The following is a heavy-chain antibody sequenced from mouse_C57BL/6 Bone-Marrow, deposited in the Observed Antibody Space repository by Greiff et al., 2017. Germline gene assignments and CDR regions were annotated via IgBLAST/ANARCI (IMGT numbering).Heavy chain of an antibody. Sequence: EVQGVESGAELVRPGASVKLSCTASGFNIKDDYMHWVKQRPEQGLEWIGWIDPENGDTEYASKFQGKATRTADTSSNTAYLQRSSLTSEDTAVYYCTTRGNYWGQGTTLTVSS. J-gene: IGHJ2*01. V-gene: IGHV14-4*01. CDR3: TTRGNY. CDR2: IDPENGDT. CDR1: GFNIKDDY.